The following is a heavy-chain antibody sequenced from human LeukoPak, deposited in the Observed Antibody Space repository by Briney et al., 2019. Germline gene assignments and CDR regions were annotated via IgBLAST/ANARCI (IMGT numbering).Heavy chain of an antibody. CDR3: ARPATGYSGRSPPPDNWFDP. J-gene: IGHJ5*02. CDR1: GFTFSSYW. CDR2: IKQDGSEK. D-gene: IGHD1-26*01. V-gene: IGHV3-7*01. Sequence: PGGSLRLSCAASGFTFSSYWMSWVRQAPGKGLEWVANIKQDGSEKYYVDSVKGRFTISRDNAKNSLYLQMNSLRAEDTAVYYCARPATGYSGRSPPPDNWFDPWGQGTLVTVSS.